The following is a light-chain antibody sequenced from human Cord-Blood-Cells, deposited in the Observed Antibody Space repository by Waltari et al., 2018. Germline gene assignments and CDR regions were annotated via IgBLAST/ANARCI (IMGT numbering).Light chain of an antibody. Sequence: EIVLTQSPGTLSLSPGERATLSCRASQRVSSSYLAWYQQKPGQAPRLLIYGASSRATGIPDRFSGSGSGTDFTLTISRLEPEDFAVYYCQQYGSSLFTFGPG. CDR3: QQYGSSLFT. CDR1: QRVSSSY. J-gene: IGKJ3*01. V-gene: IGKV3-20*01. CDR2: GAS.